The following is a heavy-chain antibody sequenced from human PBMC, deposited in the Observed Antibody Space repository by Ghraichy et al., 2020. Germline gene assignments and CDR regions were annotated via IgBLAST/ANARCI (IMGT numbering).Heavy chain of an antibody. CDR2: ISGSGGST. CDR3: AKGRYYYDSSGYRPFDY. J-gene: IGHJ4*02. Sequence: GGSLRLSCAASGFTFSSYAMSWVRQAPGKGLEWVSAISGSGGSTYYADSVKGRFTISRDNSKNTLYLQMNSLRAEDTAVYYCAKGRYYYDSSGYRPFDYWGQGTLVTVSS. V-gene: IGHV3-23*01. CDR1: GFTFSSYA. D-gene: IGHD3-22*01.